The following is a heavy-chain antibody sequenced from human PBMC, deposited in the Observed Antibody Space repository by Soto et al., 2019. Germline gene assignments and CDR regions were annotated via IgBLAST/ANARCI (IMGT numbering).Heavy chain of an antibody. Sequence: QVQLVQSGAEVRKPGSSVKVSCKASEGTFSNSATTWVRQAPGQGHEWVGGIIPIFGSTNYAQKFQGRVTITADESTSTAYMELSSLTSEDTAVYYCARDGDLRSDFWSGPLGGGWFDPWGQGTLVTVSS. D-gene: IGHD3-3*01. CDR1: EGTFSNSA. J-gene: IGHJ5*02. V-gene: IGHV1-69*12. CDR3: ARDGDLRSDFWSGPLGGGWFDP. CDR2: IIPIFGST.